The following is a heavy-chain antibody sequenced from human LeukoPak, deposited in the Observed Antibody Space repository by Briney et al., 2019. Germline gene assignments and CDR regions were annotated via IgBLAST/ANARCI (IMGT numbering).Heavy chain of an antibody. CDR3: AKTDYDTSERYYYAMDV. CDR2: ISGSGGST. D-gene: IGHD3-22*01. CDR1: GFTFSHYV. V-gene: IGHV3-23*01. J-gene: IGHJ6*02. Sequence: PGGSLRLSCGASGFTFSHYVMIWVRQAPGKGLEWVSAISGSGGSTYHADSVRGRFTISRDNSKNTLYLQMDSLRVDDAAVYYCAKTDYDTSERYYYAMDVWGQGTTVTVSS.